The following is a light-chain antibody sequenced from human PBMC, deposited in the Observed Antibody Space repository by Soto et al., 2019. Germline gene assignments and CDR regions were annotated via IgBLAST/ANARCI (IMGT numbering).Light chain of an antibody. CDR3: QQLNGYPLT. J-gene: IGKJ4*01. Sequence: DIQLTQSPSFLSASVGDRVTISCRASQGISSYLAWYQQKPGKAPKLLIYAASTLQGGVPSRFSGSGSGTEFTLTISSLQPEDFATYYCQQLNGYPLTFGGGTKVDIK. CDR1: QGISSY. CDR2: AAS. V-gene: IGKV1-9*01.